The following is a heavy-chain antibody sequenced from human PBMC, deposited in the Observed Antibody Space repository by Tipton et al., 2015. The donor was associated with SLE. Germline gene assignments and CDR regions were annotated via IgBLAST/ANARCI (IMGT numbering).Heavy chain of an antibody. CDR1: GFAVSNSF. D-gene: IGHD3-10*01. CDR3: ARDITYKLDY. Sequence: SLRLSCTASGFAVSNSFMNWVRQVPGKGLVWVSHINSDGSITNYADYVKGRFTISRDNAKNLLYLQMNNVRAEDTAMYYCARDITYKLDYWGRGMLVTVSS. J-gene: IGHJ4*02. V-gene: IGHV3-74*01. CDR2: INSDGSIT.